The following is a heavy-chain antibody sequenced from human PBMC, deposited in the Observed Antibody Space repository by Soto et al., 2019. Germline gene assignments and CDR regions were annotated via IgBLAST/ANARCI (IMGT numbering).Heavy chain of an antibody. CDR3: AKVLPYVDYGDHYYFDY. CDR2: ISGSGGST. Sequence: GGSLRLSCAASGFTFSSYAMSWVRQAPGKGLEWVSAISGSGGSTYYADSVKGRFTISRDNSKNTLYLQMNSLRAEDTAVYYCAKVLPYVDYGDHYYFDYWGQGTLVTVSS. V-gene: IGHV3-23*01. D-gene: IGHD4-17*01. J-gene: IGHJ4*02. CDR1: GFTFSSYA.